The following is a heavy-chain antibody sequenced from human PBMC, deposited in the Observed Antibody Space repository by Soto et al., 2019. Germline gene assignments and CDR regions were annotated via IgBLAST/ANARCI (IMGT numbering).Heavy chain of an antibody. CDR2: ISAYNGNT. D-gene: IGHD3-9*01. CDR1: GYTFTRSG. V-gene: IGHV1-18*01. Sequence: GASVKVSCKASGYTFTRSGISWVRQAPGQGLEWMGWISAYNGNTNYAQKLQGRVTMTTDTSTSTAYMELRSLRSDDTAVYYCARDWGFRYFDWLSPTNYFDYWGQGTLVTVSS. J-gene: IGHJ4*02. CDR3: ARDWGFRYFDWLSPTNYFDY.